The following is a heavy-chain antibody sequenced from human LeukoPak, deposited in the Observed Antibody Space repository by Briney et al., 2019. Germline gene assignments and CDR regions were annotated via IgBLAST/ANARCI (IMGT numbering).Heavy chain of an antibody. CDR3: ARVRSSGWYDY. CDR1: GGSISSYY. V-gene: IGHV4-59*01. D-gene: IGHD6-19*01. Sequence: SETLSLTCTVSGGSISSYYWSWIRQPPGKGLEWIGYIYYSGSTSYNPPLKSRVTISVDTSKNQFSLKLSSVTAADTAVYYCARVRSSGWYDYWGQGTLVTVSS. CDR2: IYYSGST. J-gene: IGHJ4*02.